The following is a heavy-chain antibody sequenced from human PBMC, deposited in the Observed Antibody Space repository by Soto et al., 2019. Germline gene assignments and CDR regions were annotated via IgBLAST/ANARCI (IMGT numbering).Heavy chain of an antibody. Sequence: ASVKVSCKASGYTFTSYAIHWVRQAPGQRLEWMGWINTGNGNTKYSQKFQGRLTITRDTSATTAYMDLQMNSLRAEDTAIYYCAKVPPRPYCSSVSCPFDYWGQGTLVTVSS. V-gene: IGHV1-3*04. CDR3: AKVPPRPYCSSVSCPFDY. CDR2: INTGNGNT. J-gene: IGHJ4*02. D-gene: IGHD2-2*01. CDR1: GYTFTSYA.